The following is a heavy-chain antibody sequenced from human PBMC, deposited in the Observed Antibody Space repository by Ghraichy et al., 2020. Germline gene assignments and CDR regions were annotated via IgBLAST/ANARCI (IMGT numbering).Heavy chain of an antibody. Sequence: ASVKVSCKASGYTFTSYDINWVRQAPGQGLEWMGWMNPNSVNTGYAQKFQGRVTMTRNTSISTAYMELSSLRSEDTAVYYCARPNYDSSGYYVDYWGQGTLVTVSS. CDR1: GYTFTSYD. D-gene: IGHD3-22*01. V-gene: IGHV1-8*01. CDR2: MNPNSVNT. J-gene: IGHJ4*02. CDR3: ARPNYDSSGYYVDY.